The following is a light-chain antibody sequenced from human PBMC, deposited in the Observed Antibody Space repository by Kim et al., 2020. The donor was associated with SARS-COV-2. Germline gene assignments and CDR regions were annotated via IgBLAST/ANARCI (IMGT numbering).Light chain of an antibody. CDR2: WAS. CDR3: QQYYDSPWT. J-gene: IGKJ1*01. Sequence: DIVMTQSPDSLAVSLGERATINCKSSQTISSTSNYKNFLSWYQQKPGQPPKLLIYWASTRESGVPDRFSGGGSGTDFTLTISSLQAEDVAVYYCQQYYDSPWTVGQGTKVDIK. CDR1: QTISSTSNYKNF. V-gene: IGKV4-1*01.